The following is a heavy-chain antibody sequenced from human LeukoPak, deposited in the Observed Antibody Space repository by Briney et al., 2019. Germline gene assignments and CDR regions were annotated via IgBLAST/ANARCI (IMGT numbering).Heavy chain of an antibody. CDR1: GGSISSGYY. D-gene: IGHD4-11*01. Sequence: SETLSLTCTVSGGSISSGYYWGWIRQPPGKGLEWIGEINHSGSTNYNPSLKSRVTISVDTSKNQFSLKLSSVTAADTAVYYCASSGFNYQFDYWGQGTLVTVSS. J-gene: IGHJ4*02. CDR2: INHSGST. V-gene: IGHV4-34*01. CDR3: ASSGFNYQFDY.